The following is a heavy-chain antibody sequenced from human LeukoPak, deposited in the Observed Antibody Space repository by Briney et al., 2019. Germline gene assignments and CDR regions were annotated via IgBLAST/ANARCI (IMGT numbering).Heavy chain of an antibody. CDR1: GGSISSYY. CDR2: IYTSGST. CDR3: ATSSVVRGVIRRDSSYYFDY. V-gene: IGHV4-4*07. J-gene: IGHJ4*02. Sequence: PSETLSLTCTVSGGSISSYYWSWIRQPAGKGLEWIGRIYTSGSTNYHPSLKSRVTMSVDTSKNQFSLKLSSVTAADTAVYYCATSSVVRGVIRRDSSYYFDYWGQGTLVTVSS. D-gene: IGHD3-10*01.